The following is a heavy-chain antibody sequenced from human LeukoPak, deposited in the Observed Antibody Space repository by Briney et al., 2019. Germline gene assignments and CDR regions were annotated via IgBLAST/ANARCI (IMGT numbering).Heavy chain of an antibody. V-gene: IGHV4-4*02. CDR1: GGSISSSNW. CDR2: IYHSGST. Sequence: PSETLSLTCAVSGGSISSSNWWSWVRQPPGKGLEWIGEIYHSGSTNYNPSLKSRVTISVDKSKNQFSLKLSSVTAADTAVYYCARIGYYYDSSGYEGWGQGTLVTVSS. J-gene: IGHJ4*02. D-gene: IGHD3-22*01. CDR3: ARIGYYYDSSGYEG.